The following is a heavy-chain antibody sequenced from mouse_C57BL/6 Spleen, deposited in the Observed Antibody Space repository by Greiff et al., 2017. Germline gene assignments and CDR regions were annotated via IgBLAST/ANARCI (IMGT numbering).Heavy chain of an antibody. D-gene: IGHD1-1*01. J-gene: IGHJ2*01. CDR3: ARSGTTVVAYYFDY. V-gene: IGHV1-76*01. CDR2: IYPGSGNT. Sequence: QVQLQQSGAELVRPGASVKLSCKASSYTFTDYYINWVKQRPGQGLEWIARIYPGSGNTYYNEKFKGKATLTAEKSSSTAYMQLSSLTSEDSAVYFCARSGTTVVAYYFDYWGQGTTLTVSS. CDR1: SYTFTDYY.